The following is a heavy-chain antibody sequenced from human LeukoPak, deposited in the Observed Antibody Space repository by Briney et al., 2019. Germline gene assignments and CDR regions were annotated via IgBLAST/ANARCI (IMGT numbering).Heavy chain of an antibody. D-gene: IGHD2-2*01. CDR2: IGGSGGST. CDR3: ARDGLYCSSTNCYLDY. Sequence: GGSLRLSCAASGFTFSSHVMSWVRQAPGKGLEWVSAIGGSGGSTYYADSVKGRFTISRDNSKNSLYLQMNSLRAEDTAVYYCARDGLYCSSTNCYLDYWGQGTLVTVSS. CDR1: GFTFSSHV. V-gene: IGHV3-23*01. J-gene: IGHJ4*02.